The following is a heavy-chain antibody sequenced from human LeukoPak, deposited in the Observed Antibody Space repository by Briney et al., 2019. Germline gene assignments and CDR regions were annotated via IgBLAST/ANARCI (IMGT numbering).Heavy chain of an antibody. V-gene: IGHV5-51*01. D-gene: IGHD2-2*01. CDR3: ARHEGGRYCSSTSCSSVYFQH. J-gene: IGHJ1*01. CDR1: GYSFTSYW. CDR2: IYPGDSDT. Sequence: GESLKISCKGSGYSFTSYWIGWVRQMPGKGLEWMGIIYPGDSDTRYSPSFQGQVTISADKSLSTAYLQWSSLKASDTAMYYCARHEGGRYCSSTSCSSVYFQHWGQGTLSPSPQ.